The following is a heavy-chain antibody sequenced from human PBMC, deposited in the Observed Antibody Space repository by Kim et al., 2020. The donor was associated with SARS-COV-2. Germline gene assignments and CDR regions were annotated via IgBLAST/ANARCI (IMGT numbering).Heavy chain of an antibody. Sequence: DSVTGRFTISRDNSKNTMYFQMNSLRAEDTAVYYCARHLYSSSWYFAFDIWGQGTMVTVSS. D-gene: IGHD6-13*01. CDR3: ARHLYSSSWYFAFDI. J-gene: IGHJ3*02. V-gene: IGHV3-53*01.